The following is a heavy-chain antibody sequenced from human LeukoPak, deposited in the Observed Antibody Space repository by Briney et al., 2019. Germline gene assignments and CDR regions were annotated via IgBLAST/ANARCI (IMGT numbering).Heavy chain of an antibody. Sequence: GGSLRLSCEASGFTFSSYWMHWVRQTPGKGLVWVSRINSDGSFTNFADSVKGRFTISRDNAKNTLYLQMNSLRAEDTAVYYCATILTGYYRDYWGQGTLVTVPS. CDR1: GFTFSSYW. D-gene: IGHD3-9*01. CDR3: ATILTGYYRDY. CDR2: INSDGSFT. J-gene: IGHJ4*02. V-gene: IGHV3-74*01.